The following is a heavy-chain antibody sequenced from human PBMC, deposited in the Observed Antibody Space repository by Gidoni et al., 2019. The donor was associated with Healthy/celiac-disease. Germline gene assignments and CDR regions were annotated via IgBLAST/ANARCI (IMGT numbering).Heavy chain of an antibody. D-gene: IGHD3-10*01. CDR3: ASCPRTSGSGSYYNPYYYYYGMDV. V-gene: IGHV4-34*01. Sequence: QVQLQQWGAGLLKPSETLSLTCAVYGGSFSGYYCSWIRQPPGKGLEWIGEINHSGSTNYNPALKSRVTISVDTSKNQFSLKLSSVTAADTAVYYCASCPRTSGSGSYYNPYYYYYGMDVWGQGTTVTVSS. CDR2: INHSGST. J-gene: IGHJ6*02. CDR1: GGSFSGYY.